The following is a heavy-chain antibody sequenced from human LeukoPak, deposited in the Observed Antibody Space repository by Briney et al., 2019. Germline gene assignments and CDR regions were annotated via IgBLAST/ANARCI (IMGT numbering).Heavy chain of an antibody. J-gene: IGHJ4*02. V-gene: IGHV4-59*08. CDR2: IYYSGST. CDR3: ARHGRSGYSTSWYDY. CDR1: GGSISSHY. Sequence: SETLSLTCNVSGGSISSHYWSWIRQPPGKGLEWIGYIYYSGSTNYNPSLKSRVTISLDTSKNQFSLKLSSVTAADTAVYYCARHGRSGYSTSWYDYWGQGTLVAVSS. D-gene: IGHD6-13*01.